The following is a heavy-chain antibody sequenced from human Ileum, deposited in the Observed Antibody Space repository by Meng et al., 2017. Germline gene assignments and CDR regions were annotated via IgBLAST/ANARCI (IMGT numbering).Heavy chain of an antibody. J-gene: IGHJ4*02. CDR3: ATDGSRGSSKY. CDR1: GYTFTSYT. D-gene: IGHD2-15*01. CDR2: INSNTGNP. V-gene: IGHV7-4-1*02. Sequence: QVQLQQAGSELKKPGASAQVSSKASGYTFTSYTMKWVRQAPGQGLEWMGWINSNTGNPTYAQGFTGRFVFYLDTSVSTAYLQINSLKAEDTAVYYCATDGSRGSSKYWGQGTLVTVSS.